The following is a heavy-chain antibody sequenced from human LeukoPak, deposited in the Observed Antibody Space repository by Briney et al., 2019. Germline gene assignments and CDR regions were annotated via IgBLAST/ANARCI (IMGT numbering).Heavy chain of an antibody. CDR1: GFTFSSYW. V-gene: IGHV3-30*18. CDR3: AKTTFLEWLLLDY. D-gene: IGHD3-3*01. Sequence: GGSLRLSCVASGFTFSSYWMSWVRQAPGKGLEWVAVISYDGSNKYYADSVKGRFTISRDNSKNTLYLQMNSLRAEDTAVYYCAKTTFLEWLLLDYWGQGTLVTVSS. CDR2: ISYDGSNK. J-gene: IGHJ4*02.